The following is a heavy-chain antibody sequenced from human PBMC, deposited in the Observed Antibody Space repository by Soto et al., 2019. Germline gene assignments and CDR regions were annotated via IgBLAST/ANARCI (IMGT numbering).Heavy chain of an antibody. Sequence: SETLSLTCAVYGGSFSGYYWSWIRQPPGKGLEWIGEINHSGSTNYNPSLKSRVTISVDTSKNQFSLKLSSVTAADTAVYYCARGTNSGDDYVLVSPNFDYWGQGTLVTVSS. CDR3: ARGTNSGDDYVLVSPNFDY. J-gene: IGHJ4*02. CDR2: INHSGST. V-gene: IGHV4-34*01. D-gene: IGHD5-12*01. CDR1: GGSFSGYY.